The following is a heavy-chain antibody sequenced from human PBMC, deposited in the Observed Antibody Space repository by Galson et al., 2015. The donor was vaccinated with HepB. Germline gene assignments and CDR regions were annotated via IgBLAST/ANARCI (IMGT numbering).Heavy chain of an antibody. D-gene: IGHD6-19*01. CDR3: ARERIAVAGTRAFDI. Sequence: SVKVSCKASGYTFTSYYMHWVRQAPGQGLEWMGIINPSGGSTSYAQKFQGRVTMTRDTSTSTVYMELSSLRSEDTAVYYCARERIAVAGTRAFDIWGQGTMATVSS. J-gene: IGHJ3*02. V-gene: IGHV1-46*03. CDR2: INPSGGST. CDR1: GYTFTSYY.